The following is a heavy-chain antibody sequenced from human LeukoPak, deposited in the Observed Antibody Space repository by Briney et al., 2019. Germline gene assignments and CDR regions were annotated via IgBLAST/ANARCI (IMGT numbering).Heavy chain of an antibody. CDR2: IKQDGSEK. V-gene: IGHV3-7*01. CDR1: GFTFSSYW. D-gene: IGHD2-15*01. CDR3: ARDQSKWCWSSV. J-gene: IGHJ4*02. Sequence: TWGSLRLSCEASGFTFSSYWMSWVRQDSGKGLECVANIKQDGSEKYYVDSVKGRFTISRDNAKNSLYLQMNSLRDEDTAVYHCARDQSKWCWSSVWDQGTLVTVSS.